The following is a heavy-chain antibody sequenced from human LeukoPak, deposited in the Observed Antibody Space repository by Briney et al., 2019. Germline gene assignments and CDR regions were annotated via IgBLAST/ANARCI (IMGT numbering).Heavy chain of an antibody. V-gene: IGHV3-48*01. J-gene: IGHJ4*02. D-gene: IGHD3-3*01. CDR2: ISSSSSTI. Sequence: GGSLRLSCAASGFTFSSYSMIWVRQAPGKGREWVSYISSSSSTIYYADSVKGRFTISRDNARNSMYLQMNSLRAEDTAVYYCARVRGGVLGFLEWSRYLGYWGRGTLVTVSS. CDR3: ARVRGGVLGFLEWSRYLGY. CDR1: GFTFSSYS.